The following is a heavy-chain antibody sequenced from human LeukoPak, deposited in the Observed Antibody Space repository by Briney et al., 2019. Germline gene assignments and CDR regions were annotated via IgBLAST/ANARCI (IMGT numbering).Heavy chain of an antibody. CDR2: IWYDGSNK. Sequence: GRSLRLSCAASGFTFGSYGMHWVRQAPGKGLEWVAVIWYDGSNKYYADSVKGRFTISRDNSKNTLYLQMNSLRAEDTAVYYCARDPADIVVVVAATPGTYYYYGMDVWGQGTTVTVSS. CDR3: ARDPADIVVVVAATPGTYYYYGMDV. J-gene: IGHJ6*02. D-gene: IGHD2-15*01. V-gene: IGHV3-33*01. CDR1: GFTFGSYG.